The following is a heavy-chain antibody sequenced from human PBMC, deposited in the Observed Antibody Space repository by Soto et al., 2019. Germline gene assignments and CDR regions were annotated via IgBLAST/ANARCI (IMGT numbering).Heavy chain of an antibody. CDR2: ISSNGGST. CDR3: ARGLQPIAARPIDY. V-gene: IGHV3-64*01. D-gene: IGHD6-6*01. Sequence: EVQLVESGGGLVQPGGSLRLSCAASGFTFSSYAMHWVRQAPGKGLEYVSAISSNGGSTYNANSVKGRFTISRDNSKNTLYLQMGSLRAEDMAVYYCARGLQPIAARPIDYWGQGTLVTVSS. J-gene: IGHJ4*02. CDR1: GFTFSSYA.